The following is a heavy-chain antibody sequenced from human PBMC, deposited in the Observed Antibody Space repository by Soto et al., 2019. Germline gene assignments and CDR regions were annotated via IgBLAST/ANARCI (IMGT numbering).Heavy chain of an antibody. V-gene: IGHV4-4*02. CDR1: GGSISSSNW. J-gene: IGHJ6*02. Sequence: QVQLQESGPGLVKPSGTLSLTCAVSGGSISSSNWWSWVRQPPGKGLEWIGEIYHSGSTNYNPSLMSRGPISVDKSKNQFSLKLSSVTAADTAVYYCARDSRSGSYYYYGMDVWGQGTTVTVSS. CDR2: IYHSGST. CDR3: ARDSRSGSYYYYGMDV. D-gene: IGHD3-10*01.